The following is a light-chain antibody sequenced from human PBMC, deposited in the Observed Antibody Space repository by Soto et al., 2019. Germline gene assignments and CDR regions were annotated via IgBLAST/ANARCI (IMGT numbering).Light chain of an antibody. J-gene: IGKJ4*01. Sequence: DIQMTQSPSSLSASVGDRVTITCRASQSISSYLSWYQQKPGKAPKLLINVASTLQSGVPSRFSGSGSGTEFTLAISSLQPEDFATYYCQQSSSTPQPFGGGTRVQIK. CDR1: QSISSY. CDR3: QQSSSTPQP. V-gene: IGKV1-39*01. CDR2: VAS.